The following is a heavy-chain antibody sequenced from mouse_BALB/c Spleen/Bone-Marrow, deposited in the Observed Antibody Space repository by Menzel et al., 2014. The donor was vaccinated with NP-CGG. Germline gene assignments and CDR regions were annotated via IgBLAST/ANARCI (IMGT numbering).Heavy chain of an antibody. Sequence: QVQLQQSRAELVKPGASVKLSCKASGYTFTEYIIHWVKQRSGQGLEWIGWFYPGSGSIKYNEKFKDKATLTADKSSSTVYRELRRLTSEVSAVYFCAGHEDSCSSYDYARDYWGQGTSVTVSS. CDR3: AGHEDSCSSYDYARDY. V-gene: IGHV1-62-2*01. J-gene: IGHJ4*01. CDR2: FYPGSGSI. CDR1: GYTFTEYI. D-gene: IGHD1-1*01.